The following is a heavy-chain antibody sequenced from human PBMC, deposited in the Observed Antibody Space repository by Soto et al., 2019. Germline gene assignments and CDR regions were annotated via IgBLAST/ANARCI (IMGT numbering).Heavy chain of an antibody. V-gene: IGHV3-30-3*01. CDR1: GFTFSSFA. CDR2: ISYDGSNK. D-gene: IGHD2-2*01. CDR3: ARDGRAIVVVPAAIFLGYGMDV. Sequence: GGSLRLSCAASGFTFSSFAMSWVRQAPGKGLEWVSVISYDGSNKYYADSVKGRFTISRDNSKNTLYLQMNSLRAEDTAVYYCARDGRAIVVVPAAIFLGYGMDVWGQGTTVTVSS. J-gene: IGHJ6*02.